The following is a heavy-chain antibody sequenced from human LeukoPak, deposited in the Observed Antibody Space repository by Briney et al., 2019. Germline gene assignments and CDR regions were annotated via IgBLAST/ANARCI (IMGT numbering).Heavy chain of an antibody. CDR3: ARVASIAVADTFDY. CDR1: GGSFSGYS. V-gene: IGHV4-34*01. CDR2: INHSGST. J-gene: IGHJ4*02. D-gene: IGHD6-19*01. Sequence: PSETLSLTCAVYGGSFSGYSWSWIRQPPGKGLEWIGEINHSGSTNYNPSLKSRVTISVDTSKNQFSLKLSSVTAADTAVYYCARVASIAVADTFDYWGQGTLVTVSS.